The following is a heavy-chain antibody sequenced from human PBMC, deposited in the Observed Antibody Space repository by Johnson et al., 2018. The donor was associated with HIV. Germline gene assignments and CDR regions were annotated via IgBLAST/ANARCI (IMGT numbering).Heavy chain of an antibody. V-gene: IGHV3-15*01. D-gene: IGHD3-10*01. CDR1: GFTFSNVW. Sequence: VQLVESGGGVVQPGRSLRLSCAASGFTFSNVWMHWVRQAPGRGLEWVGRIKSKRDGGAIDYAAPVTGRFTISRDDTKATLYLEMNSLRAEDTAVYYCARDASYYGSANDAFDIWGQGTMVTVSS. CDR3: ARDASYYGSANDAFDI. CDR2: IKSKRDGGAI. J-gene: IGHJ3*02.